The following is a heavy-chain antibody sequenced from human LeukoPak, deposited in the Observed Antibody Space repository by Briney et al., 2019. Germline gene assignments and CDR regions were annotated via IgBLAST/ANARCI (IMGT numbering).Heavy chain of an antibody. Sequence: GSLRLSCAASGFIVSSNNMNWVRQAPGKGLEWVSIIYVDGSTYYTDSVKGRFAISRDNSKNTLYLQMNSLRAEDTAVYYCASIDFWSGYAHDYWGQGTLVTVSS. CDR3: ASIDFWSGYAHDY. D-gene: IGHD3-3*01. CDR2: IYVDGST. V-gene: IGHV3-53*05. J-gene: IGHJ4*02. CDR1: GFIVSSNN.